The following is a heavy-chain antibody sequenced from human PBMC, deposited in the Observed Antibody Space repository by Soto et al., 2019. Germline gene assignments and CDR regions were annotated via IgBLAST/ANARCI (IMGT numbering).Heavy chain of an antibody. V-gene: IGHV3-73*02. D-gene: IGHD1-7*01. J-gene: IGHJ4*02. CDR3: ARDWTYAVDY. CDR2: IRSKPFGHAT. CDR1: GFTFSDSA. Sequence: EVQLVESGGGLVQPGGSLKLSCAASGFTFSDSAVNWVRQASGKGLEWVGHIRSKPFGHATAYAASVRGRFTISRDDSKNTAYLQINSLNTDDTAVYYCARDWTYAVDYWGQGTLVTVSS.